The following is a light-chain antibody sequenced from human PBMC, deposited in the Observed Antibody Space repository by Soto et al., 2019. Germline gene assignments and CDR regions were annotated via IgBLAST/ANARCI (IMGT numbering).Light chain of an antibody. CDR3: QQYGRSPGLFT. CDR2: DAS. J-gene: IGKJ3*01. V-gene: IGKV3-20*01. CDR1: QSVTNTY. Sequence: EIVLTQSPGTLSLSPGERATLSCRASQSVTNTYLAWYQQKPGQAPWLLIYDASSRATGIPDRFSGSGSGTDFTLTISRLEPEDFAVYYCQQYGRSPGLFTFGPGTKVDIK.